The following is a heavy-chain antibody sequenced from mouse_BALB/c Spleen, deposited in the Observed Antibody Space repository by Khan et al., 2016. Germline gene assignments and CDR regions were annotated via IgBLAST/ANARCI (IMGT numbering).Heavy chain of an antibody. CDR1: GFNIKDYY. Sequence: VQLKQSGAELVKSGASVKLSCTASGFNIKDYYMHWVKQRPAQGLEWIGWIDPENGDTECAPKFQGKATVTADTSSNTAYLRLSSLTSEDTAVCYCNAIYYGNYIYVDYWGQGTTLTVSS. CDR2: IDPENGDT. J-gene: IGHJ2*01. V-gene: IGHV14-4*02. D-gene: IGHD2-1*01. CDR3: NAIYYGNYIYVDY.